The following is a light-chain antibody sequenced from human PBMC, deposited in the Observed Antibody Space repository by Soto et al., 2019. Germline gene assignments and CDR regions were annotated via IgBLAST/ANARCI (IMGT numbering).Light chain of an antibody. CDR2: GAS. Sequence: EIVMTQSPATLSVSQGDGATLSCRPSQSVSNNYLAWYQQKPGQAPRLLIYGASNRATGIPDRFSGSGSGTDFTLTISRLEPEDFAVYYCQQRSNWPITFGQGTRLEIK. CDR1: QSVSNNY. J-gene: IGKJ5*01. CDR3: QQRSNWPIT. V-gene: IGKV3D-20*02.